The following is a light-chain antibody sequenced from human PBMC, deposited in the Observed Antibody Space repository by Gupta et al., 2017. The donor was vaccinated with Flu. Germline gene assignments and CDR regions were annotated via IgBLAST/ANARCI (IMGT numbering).Light chain of an antibody. Sequence: EVVMPQSPAMLSISPGEKVTLSCRASQTVNRNLVWYQHKVGQAPRLLIYAASIRATGVPPRFSGSGYGTEFILSISSLQSEDVAVYYCQQYHEWPWTFGQGTKVEVK. CDR3: QQYHEWPWT. CDR2: AAS. J-gene: IGKJ1*01. CDR1: QTVNRN. V-gene: IGKV3-15*01.